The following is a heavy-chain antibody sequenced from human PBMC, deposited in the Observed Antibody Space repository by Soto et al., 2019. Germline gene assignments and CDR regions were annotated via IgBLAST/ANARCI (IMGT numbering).Heavy chain of an antibody. CDR3: ANSHYGDYSYWYFDL. Sequence: GGSLRLSCAASGFTFSSYAMSWVRQAPGKGLEWVSSISNSGGSTYYADSVKGRFTISRDNSKNTVYLQMNSLRAEDTAIYYCANSHYGDYSYWYFDLWGRGTLVTVSS. J-gene: IGHJ2*01. V-gene: IGHV3-23*01. CDR2: ISNSGGST. D-gene: IGHD4-17*01. CDR1: GFTFSSYA.